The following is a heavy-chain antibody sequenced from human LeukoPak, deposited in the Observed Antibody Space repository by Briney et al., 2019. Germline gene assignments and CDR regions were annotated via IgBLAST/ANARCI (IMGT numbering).Heavy chain of an antibody. V-gene: IGHV4-34*01. CDR3: ARDNGSIRAAPPGYYYYMDV. D-gene: IGHD2-8*01. CDR2: INHSGST. Sequence: SETLSLTCAVYGGSFSGYYWSWIRQPPGKGLEWIGEINHSGSTNYNPSLKSRVTISVDTSKNQFSLKLSSVTAADTAVYYCARDNGSIRAAPPGYYYYMDVWGKGTTVTVSS. J-gene: IGHJ6*03. CDR1: GGSFSGYY.